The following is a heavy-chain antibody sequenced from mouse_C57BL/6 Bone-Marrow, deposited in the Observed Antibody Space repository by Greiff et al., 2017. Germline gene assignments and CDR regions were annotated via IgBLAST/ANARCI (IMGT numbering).Heavy chain of an antibody. V-gene: IGHV1-64*01. J-gene: IGHJ4*01. Sequence: QVQLQQPGAELVKPGASVKLSCKASGYTFTSYWMHWVKQRPGQGLEWIGMIHPSSGSTNYNEKFKSKATLTVDKSSSTAYMQLSSLTSEDSAVXYCERNYSNYLYAMDNWGKGTSVNVSS. CDR1: GYTFTSYW. CDR2: IHPSSGST. CDR3: ERNYSNYLYAMDN. D-gene: IGHD2-5*01.